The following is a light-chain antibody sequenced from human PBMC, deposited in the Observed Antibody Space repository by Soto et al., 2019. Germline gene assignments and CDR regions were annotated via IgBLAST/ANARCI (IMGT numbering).Light chain of an antibody. CDR3: QQYGSSGT. J-gene: IGKJ1*01. CDR1: QSVSSSY. V-gene: IGKV3-20*01. Sequence: IVLRRPLGTLSLSPGERAALSCRASQSVSSSYLAWYQQKPGQAPRLLIYGASSRATGIPDRFSGSGSGTDFTLTISRLEPEDFAVYYCQQYGSSGTFGQGTKVDI. CDR2: GAS.